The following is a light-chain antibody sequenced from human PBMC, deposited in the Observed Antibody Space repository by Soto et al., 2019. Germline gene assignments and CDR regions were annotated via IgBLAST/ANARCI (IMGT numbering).Light chain of an antibody. V-gene: IGKV2-28*01. CDR1: RSLRNTNGYNS. CDR2: LGS. J-gene: IGKJ2*01. Sequence: IVMTQSPLSLPVTPGEPASMSCRSSRSLRNTNGYNSLNWYLQRPGQSPQLLIYLGSNRASGVPSKFSCQGSRTGFPLRANRVEAEDVGSYFCMQSLQTPFTFGQGTKLDIK. CDR3: MQSLQTPFT.